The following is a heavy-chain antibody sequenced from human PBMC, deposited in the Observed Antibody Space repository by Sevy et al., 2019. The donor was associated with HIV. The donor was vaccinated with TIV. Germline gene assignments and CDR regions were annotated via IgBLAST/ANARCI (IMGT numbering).Heavy chain of an antibody. CDR3: ARSQAYYYDSSGYYYTWGAFDI. CDR2: IYSGGSI. Sequence: GGSLRLSCEASGFTVSSNYMSWVRQAPGRGLEWVSVIYSGGSIYYADSVKGRFTISRDNFKNTLYLQMNSLRAEDTAVYYCARSQAYYYDSSGYYYTWGAFDIWGQVTMVTVSS. J-gene: IGHJ3*02. V-gene: IGHV3-53*01. CDR1: GFTVSSNY. D-gene: IGHD3-22*01.